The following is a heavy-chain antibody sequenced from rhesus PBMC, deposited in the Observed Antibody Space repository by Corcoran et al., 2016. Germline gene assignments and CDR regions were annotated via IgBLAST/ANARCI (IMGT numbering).Heavy chain of an antibody. CDR3: ARSGGGSGTTTRFDV. J-gene: IGHJ5-1*01. CDR1: GYSISSGYY. V-gene: IGHV4-99*01. D-gene: IGHD2-2*01. Sequence: QVQLQESGPGLVKPSATLSLTCAVSGYSISSGYYWGWIRPPHGKGREYIGYISGSSGSTYYNPSLKSRVTISKDTSKNQFSLKLSSVTAADTAVYYCARSGGGSGTTTRFDVWGPGVLVTVSS. CDR2: ISGSSGST.